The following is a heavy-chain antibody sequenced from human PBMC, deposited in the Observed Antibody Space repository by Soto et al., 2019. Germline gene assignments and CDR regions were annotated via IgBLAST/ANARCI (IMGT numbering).Heavy chain of an antibody. CDR3: AKDDDGSGSYFAHYYGMDV. J-gene: IGHJ6*02. CDR1: GFTFSSYG. CDR2: ISYDGSNK. D-gene: IGHD3-10*01. Sequence: QVQLMESGGGVVQPGRSLRLSCAASGFTFSSYGMHWVRQAPGKGLEWVAVISYDGSNKYYADSVKGRFTISRDNSKNTLYLQMNSLRAEDTAVYYCAKDDDGSGSYFAHYYGMDVWGQGTTVTVSS. V-gene: IGHV3-30*18.